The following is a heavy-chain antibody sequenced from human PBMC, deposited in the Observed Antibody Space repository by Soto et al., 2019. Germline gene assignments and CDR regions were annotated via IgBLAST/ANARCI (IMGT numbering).Heavy chain of an antibody. CDR1: GISTSSYW. CDR3: VTGYHSDY. Sequence: EEQLVESGGALVRPGESLRLSCAASGISTSSYWMGWVRQAPGRGLEWVASIKKDGSEKYYMDSLKSRFTISRDNALNSLYLQMNSLRAEDTAVYFCVTGYHSDYWGQGTLVTVSS. J-gene: IGHJ4*02. CDR2: IKKDGSEK. D-gene: IGHD5-18*01. V-gene: IGHV3-7*03.